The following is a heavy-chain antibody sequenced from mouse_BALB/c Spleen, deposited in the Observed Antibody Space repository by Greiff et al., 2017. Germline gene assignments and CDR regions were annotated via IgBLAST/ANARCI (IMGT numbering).Heavy chain of an antibody. V-gene: IGHV2-9*02. CDR2: IWAGGST. D-gene: IGHD5-2*01. J-gene: IGHJ4*01. CDR1: GFSLTSDG. CDR3: ARASVNTHAMDY. Sequence: VQLQESGPGLVAPSQTLSITCTVSGFSLTSDGVHWVRQPPGRGLEWLGVIWAGGSTNYNSALMSSLSISKDNSKSQVFLNMNSLQTDDTAMYYCARASVNTHAMDYWGQGTSVTVSS.